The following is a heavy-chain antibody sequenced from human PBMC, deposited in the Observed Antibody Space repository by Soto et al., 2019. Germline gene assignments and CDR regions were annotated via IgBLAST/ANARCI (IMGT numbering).Heavy chain of an antibody. CDR3: ARCAYGSYTFGIAV. Sequence: QVQLQESGPGLVKSSVTLSLTCAVSGVSISSSHWWTWVRQPPGKGLEWIGEIHYSGTTNYNPPLGGRVTISADKSKNQFSPNLRSVTAADTAIYYCARCAYGSYTFGIAVWGQGTTVTVSS. CDR1: GVSISSSHW. V-gene: IGHV4-4*02. D-gene: IGHD3-3*01. CDR2: IHYSGTT. J-gene: IGHJ6*02.